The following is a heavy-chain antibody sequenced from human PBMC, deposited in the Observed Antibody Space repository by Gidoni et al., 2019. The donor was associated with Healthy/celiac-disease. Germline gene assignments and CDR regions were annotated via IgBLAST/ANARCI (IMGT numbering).Heavy chain of an antibody. CDR3: ARFGYCSGGSCYSDYFDY. V-gene: IGHV3-7*01. J-gene: IGHJ4*02. Sequence: EVQLVESGGGLVQPGGSLRLSCAASGFTFSSYWMSWVRQAPGKGLEWVANIKQDGSEKYDVDSVKGRFTISRDNAKNSLYLQMNSLRAEDTAVYYCARFGYCSGGSCYSDYFDYWGQGTLVTVSS. CDR2: IKQDGSEK. CDR1: GFTFSSYW. D-gene: IGHD2-15*01.